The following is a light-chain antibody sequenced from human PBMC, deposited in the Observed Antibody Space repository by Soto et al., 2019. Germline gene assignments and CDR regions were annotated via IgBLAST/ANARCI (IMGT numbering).Light chain of an antibody. Sequence: IQLTQSPSFLSSSLGDRVTITCRARQGISNFLAWYQQKPGKAPKLLIYAASTLQSGVPSRFSGSGSGTEFTLTISSLQNEDFATYYCQQLNSYLFTFCPGTKVDIK. CDR2: AAS. CDR1: QGISNF. V-gene: IGKV1-9*01. J-gene: IGKJ3*01. CDR3: QQLNSYLFT.